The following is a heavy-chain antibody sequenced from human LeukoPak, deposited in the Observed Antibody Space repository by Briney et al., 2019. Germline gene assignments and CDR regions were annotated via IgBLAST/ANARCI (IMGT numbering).Heavy chain of an antibody. V-gene: IGHV3-7*01. Sequence: GGSLRLSCAASGFTFSSYWMSWVRQAPEKGLEWVANIKQDGSEKYYVDSVKGRFTISRDNAKNSLYLQMNSLRAEDTAVYYCARDQVGELVPPTYYYYYYMDVWGKGTTVTVSS. D-gene: IGHD1-1*01. CDR2: IKQDGSEK. J-gene: IGHJ6*03. CDR3: ARDQVGELVPPTYYYYYYMDV. CDR1: GFTFSSYW.